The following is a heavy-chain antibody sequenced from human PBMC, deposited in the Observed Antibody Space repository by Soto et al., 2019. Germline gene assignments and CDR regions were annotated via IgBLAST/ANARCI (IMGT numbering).Heavy chain of an antibody. V-gene: IGHV3-23*01. Sequence: GGSLRLSCVASGFTFSGYAMSWVRQAPGKGLEWVSGLSGTGGSTYYADSVKGRFTISRDNSKNTLYLQMNSLRAEDTAVYYCARDRRYYYDNSGYYYFDYWGQGTLVTVSS. CDR3: ARDRRYYYDNSGYYYFDY. CDR2: LSGTGGST. D-gene: IGHD3-22*01. CDR1: GFTFSGYA. J-gene: IGHJ4*02.